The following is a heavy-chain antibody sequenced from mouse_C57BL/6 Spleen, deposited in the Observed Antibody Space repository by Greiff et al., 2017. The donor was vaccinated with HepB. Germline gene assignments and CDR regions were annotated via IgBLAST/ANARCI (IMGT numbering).Heavy chain of an antibody. V-gene: IGHV1-15*01. D-gene: IGHD3-2*02. J-gene: IGHJ3*01. CDR1: GYTFTDYE. Sequence: VKLQESGAELVRPGASVTLSCKASGYTFTDYEMHWVKQTPVHGLEWIGAIDPETGGTAYNQKFKGKAILTADKSSSTAYMELRSLTSEDSAVYYCTRRAAQATSWFAYWGQGTLVTVSA. CDR3: TRRAAQATSWFAY. CDR2: IDPETGGT.